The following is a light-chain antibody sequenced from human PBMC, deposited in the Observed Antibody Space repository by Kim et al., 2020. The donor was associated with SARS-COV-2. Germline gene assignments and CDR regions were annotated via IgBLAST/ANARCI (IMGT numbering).Light chain of an antibody. CDR1: QSVSSN. Sequence: EIVMTQSPATLSVSPGERATLSCRASQSVSSNLAWYQQKPGQAPRLLIYGASTRATGIPARFSGSGSGTELTLTINSLQSEDFAVYYCQQYNSWPRTFGQGTKLEI. J-gene: IGKJ2*01. V-gene: IGKV3-15*01. CDR3: QQYNSWPRT. CDR2: GAS.